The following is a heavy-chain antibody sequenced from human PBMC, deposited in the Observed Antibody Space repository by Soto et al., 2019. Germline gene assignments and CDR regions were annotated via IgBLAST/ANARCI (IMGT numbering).Heavy chain of an antibody. CDR1: GYTFTSYY. D-gene: IGHD3-9*01. V-gene: IGHV1-46*01. CDR3: ASDTTYLDILTGYWRRNLFDY. J-gene: IGHJ4*02. Sequence: ASVKVSCKASGYTFTSYYMHWVRQAPGQGLEWIGIINPSGGSTSYAQKFQGRVTMTRDTSTSTVYMERSSLRSEDRDVYYCASDTTYLDILTGYWRRNLFDYWGQGSLFTVSS. CDR2: INPSGGST.